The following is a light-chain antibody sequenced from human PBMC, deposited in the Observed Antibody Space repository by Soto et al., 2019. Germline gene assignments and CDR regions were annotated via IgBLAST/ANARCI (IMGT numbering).Light chain of an antibody. CDR2: DAS. CDR3: QQYISYSGST. J-gene: IGKJ1*01. V-gene: IGKV1-5*01. Sequence: DIQMTQSPSTLSASVGDRVTITCRASQSISSWLAWYQQKPGKAPKLLIYDASSLESGVPSRFSGSGSGTEFTLTISSLQPDDFATYYCQQYISYSGSTLGQGTKVDIK. CDR1: QSISSW.